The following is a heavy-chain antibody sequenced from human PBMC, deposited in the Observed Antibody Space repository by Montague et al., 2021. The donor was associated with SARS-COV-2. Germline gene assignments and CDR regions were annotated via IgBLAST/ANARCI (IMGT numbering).Heavy chain of an antibody. CDR3: ARKGSGRPDLDY. Sequence: SETLSLTCAVSGGSISTDNWWTWLRLPPGKGLWWGGEIYHTGSTKYKPSIKSRVSMSVDKSWNQISLRLTSVTAADTAIYYCARKGSGRPDLDYWGQGTPVTVSS. D-gene: IGHD1-26*01. J-gene: IGHJ4*02. CDR2: IYHTGST. CDR1: GGSISTDNW. V-gene: IGHV4-4*02.